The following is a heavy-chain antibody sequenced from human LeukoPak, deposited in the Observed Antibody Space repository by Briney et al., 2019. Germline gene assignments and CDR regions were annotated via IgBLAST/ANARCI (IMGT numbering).Heavy chain of an antibody. Sequence: SETLSLTCTVSGGSMSGRSDYWVWIRQPPGKPLEWIGSIYFSGSTHYSPSLKSRLTISVDTPKKQFSLRLTSVTAADTAVYYCARGLPISGMDVWGQGTTVIVSS. J-gene: IGHJ6*02. CDR2: IYFSGST. V-gene: IGHV4-39*02. D-gene: IGHD2/OR15-2a*01. CDR3: ARGLPISGMDV. CDR1: GGSMSGRSDY.